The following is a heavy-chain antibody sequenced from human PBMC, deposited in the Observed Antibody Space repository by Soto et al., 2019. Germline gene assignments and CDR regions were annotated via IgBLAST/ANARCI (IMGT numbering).Heavy chain of an antibody. J-gene: IGHJ6*03. CDR1: GGSISSSSYY. CDR2: IYYCGST. CDR3: TRSSTYYSIDV. Sequence: SETLSLTCTVSGGSISSSSYYWGWIRQPPEKGLEWIGSIYYCGSTYYNPSLKSRVTISVDTSKNQFSLKLSSVTAADTAVYYCTRSSTYYSIDVWGKGTTVTVSS. V-gene: IGHV4-39*01.